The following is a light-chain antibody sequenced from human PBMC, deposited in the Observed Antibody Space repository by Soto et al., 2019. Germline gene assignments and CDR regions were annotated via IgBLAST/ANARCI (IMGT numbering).Light chain of an antibody. CDR3: QSYDSSLSGGV. J-gene: IGLJ2*01. V-gene: IGLV1-40*01. CDR2: GNS. CDR1: SSNIGAGYD. Sequence: QPVLTQPPSVSGTTGQRVTISCTGSSSNIGAGYDVHWYQQLPGTAPKLLIYGNSNRPSGVPDRFSGSKSGTSASLAITGLQAEDEADYYCQSYDSSLSGGVFGGGTKLTVL.